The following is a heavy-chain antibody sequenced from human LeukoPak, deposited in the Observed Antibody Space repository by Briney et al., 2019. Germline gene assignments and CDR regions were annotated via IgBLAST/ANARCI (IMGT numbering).Heavy chain of an antibody. CDR1: GGSISSGGYS. CDR3: ARGVQYVVSQHGNWFDP. J-gene: IGHJ5*02. D-gene: IGHD1-1*01. Sequence: SETLSLTCAVSGGSISSGGYSWSWIRQPPGKGLEWIGYIYYSGSTYYNPSLKSRVTISVDRSKNQFSLKLSSVTAADTAVYYCARGVQYVVSQHGNWFDPWGQGTPVTVSS. CDR2: IYYSGST. V-gene: IGHV4-30-2*01.